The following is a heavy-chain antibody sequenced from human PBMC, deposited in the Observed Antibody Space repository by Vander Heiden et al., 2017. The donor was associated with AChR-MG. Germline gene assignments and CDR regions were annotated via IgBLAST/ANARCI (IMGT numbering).Heavy chain of an antibody. V-gene: IGHV2-5*02. CDR3: AHRRLSSSGYAFDY. CDR2: IYWDDDK. J-gene: IGHJ4*02. CDR1: WFSLSSSGVG. D-gene: IGHD6-25*01. Sequence: QITLKGSGATLVKPTQTLTLACTFSWFSLSSSGVGVGWIRKPLGKAVEWLALIYWDDDKRYSPALKSRLTITKDNSKNQVVIKMTNMDPVDTATYYCAHRRLSSSGYAFDYWGQGTLVTVSS.